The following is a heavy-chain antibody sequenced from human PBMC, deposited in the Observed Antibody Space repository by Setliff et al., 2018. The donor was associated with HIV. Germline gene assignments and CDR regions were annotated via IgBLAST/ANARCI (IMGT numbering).Heavy chain of an antibody. J-gene: IGHJ6*03. CDR2: INYDESSE. CDR1: GFTFSVHG. D-gene: IGHD2-21*01. Sequence: GGSLRLSCAASGFTFSVHGMHWVRQAPGKGLEGVAVINYDESSEYYADSVKGRVSISRDNSKNTVDLHMNSLRAEDTAIYYCVSHCGDDICPPSSPMDVWSKGTTVTVSS. V-gene: IGHV3-33*01. CDR3: VSHCGDDICPPSSPMDV.